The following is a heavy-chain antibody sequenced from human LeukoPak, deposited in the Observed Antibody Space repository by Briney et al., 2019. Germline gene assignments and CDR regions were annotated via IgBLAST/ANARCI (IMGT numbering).Heavy chain of an antibody. CDR3: ARELLGAPTPGAY. Sequence: SETLSLTCALSTVSGSSGNWWSWVRQPPGKGLEWIGEVHKTGKTNYNPSLKTRATISIDASKNQLSLGLTSVTAADAAVYYCARELLGAPTPGAYWGQGTRVTVSS. J-gene: IGHJ4*02. CDR2: VHKTGKT. D-gene: IGHD7-27*01. V-gene: IGHV4-4*02. CDR1: TVSGSSGNW.